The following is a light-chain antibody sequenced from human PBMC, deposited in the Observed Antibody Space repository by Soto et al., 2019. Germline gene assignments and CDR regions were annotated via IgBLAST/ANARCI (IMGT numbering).Light chain of an antibody. J-gene: IGKJ1*01. CDR1: QSVRDN. V-gene: IGKV3-15*01. CDR2: GAS. Sequence: ETVMTQSPVTLSVSPGERATLSCRASQSVRDNLAWYQQKPGQAPRLLIYGASTRATGFPARFSGSGSGTDFTLTISSLQSEEFAVYYCQQYDNWPWTVGQGTKVDIK. CDR3: QQYDNWPWT.